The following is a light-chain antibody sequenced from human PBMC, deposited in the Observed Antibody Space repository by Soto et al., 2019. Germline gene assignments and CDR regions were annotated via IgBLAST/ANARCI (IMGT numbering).Light chain of an antibody. V-gene: IGLV1-44*01. CDR3: ATWDDSLDGDV. J-gene: IGLJ1*01. Sequence: QPVLTQPPSASGTPGQRVTISCSGSSSNIGSNTVNWYQQLPGTAPKLLIYSHNQRPSGVPDRFSVSKSGTSASLAISGLQSEDEADYYCATWDDSLDGDVFGTGTKLTVL. CDR1: SSNIGSNT. CDR2: SHN.